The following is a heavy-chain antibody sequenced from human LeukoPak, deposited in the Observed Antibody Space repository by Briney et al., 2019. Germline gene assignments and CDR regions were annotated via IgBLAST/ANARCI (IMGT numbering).Heavy chain of an antibody. CDR3: ARRGLYCGGDCPHPFDY. CDR2: IYYTGST. J-gene: IGHJ4*02. CDR1: GASISSSSYY. D-gene: IGHD2-21*01. V-gene: IGHV4-39*01. Sequence: PSETLSLTCTVSGASISSSSYYWAWIRQPPGKGLEWIGSIYYTGSTYYNPSLQSRVTIFADTSKNQFALKLSSVTAADTAVYYCARRGLYCGGDCPHPFDYWGQGTLVTVSS.